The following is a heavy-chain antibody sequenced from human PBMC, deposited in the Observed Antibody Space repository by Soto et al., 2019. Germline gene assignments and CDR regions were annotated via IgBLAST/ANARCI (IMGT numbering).Heavy chain of an antibody. CDR1: GGSISSSNW. CDR2: IYTSGST. CDR3: AREEGDSATYGNNWFDP. Sequence: PSETLSLTCAVSGGSISSSNWWSWIRQPAGKGLEWIGRIYTSGSTTYNPSLKSRVTMSVDTSKNQFSLRLTSVTAADTAVYYCAREEGDSATYGNNWFDPWGQGTLVTVSS. J-gene: IGHJ5*02. V-gene: IGHV4-4*07. D-gene: IGHD4-17*01.